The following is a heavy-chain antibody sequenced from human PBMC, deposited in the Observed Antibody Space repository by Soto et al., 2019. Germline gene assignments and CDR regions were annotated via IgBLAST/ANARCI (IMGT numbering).Heavy chain of an antibody. J-gene: IGHJ4*02. CDR1: GYTITSYG. Sequence: ASVKVSCKASGYTITSYGISWVRQAPGQGLEWMGWISAYNGNTNYAQKLQGRVTMTTDTSTSTAYMELRSLRSDDTAVYYCAAVYYDFWSGYSTYDYWGQGTLVTVSS. CDR3: AAVYYDFWSGYSTYDY. CDR2: ISAYNGNT. D-gene: IGHD3-3*01. V-gene: IGHV1-18*01.